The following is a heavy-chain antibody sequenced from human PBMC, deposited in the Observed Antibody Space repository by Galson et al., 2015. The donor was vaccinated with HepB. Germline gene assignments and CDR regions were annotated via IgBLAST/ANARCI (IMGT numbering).Heavy chain of an antibody. V-gene: IGHV4-34*01. CDR2: INHSGST. D-gene: IGHD6-13*01. J-gene: IGHJ2*01. CDR3: ARGASSTHHWGLYWYFDL. CDR1: GGSFSGYY. Sequence: SETLSLTCAVYGGSFSGYYWSWIRQPPGKGLEWIGEINHSGSTNYNPSLKSRVTISVDTSKNQFSLKLSSVTAADTAVYYCARGASSTHHWGLYWYFDLWGRGTLVTVSS.